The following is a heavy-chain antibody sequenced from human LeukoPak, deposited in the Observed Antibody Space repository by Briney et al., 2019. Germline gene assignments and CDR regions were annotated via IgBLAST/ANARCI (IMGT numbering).Heavy chain of an antibody. CDR1: GGTFSSYA. D-gene: IGHD6-19*01. CDR3: ARADHQWLPQGGFDY. Sequence: TVKVSCKASGGTFSSYAISWVRQAPGQGLEWMGGIIPIFGTANYAQKFQGRVTITADESTSTAYMELSSLRSEDTAVYYCARADHQWLPQGGFDYWGQGTLVTVSS. V-gene: IGHV1-69*13. CDR2: IIPIFGTA. J-gene: IGHJ4*02.